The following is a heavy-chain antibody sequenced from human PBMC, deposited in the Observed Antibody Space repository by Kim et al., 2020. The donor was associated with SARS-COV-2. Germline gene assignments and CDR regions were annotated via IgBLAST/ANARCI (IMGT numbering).Heavy chain of an antibody. Sequence: GGSLILSCAASGFTVDNNHMTWVRLAPGKGLEWVSLIYRRGDAYYADSVRERFTISRDNSKNTVLLQMNSLRVEDTAVYYCARGGTGPYFFDIWGQGTLV. CDR2: IYRRGDA. CDR3: ARGGTGPYFFDI. D-gene: IGHD2-8*02. J-gene: IGHJ4*02. V-gene: IGHV3-66*01. CDR1: GFTVDNNH.